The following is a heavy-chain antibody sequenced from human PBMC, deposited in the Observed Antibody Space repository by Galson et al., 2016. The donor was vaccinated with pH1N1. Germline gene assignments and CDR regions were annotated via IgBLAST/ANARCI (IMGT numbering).Heavy chain of an antibody. J-gene: IGHJ2*01. CDR2: MNPNNGNA. V-gene: IGHV1-8*01. CDR1: GYTLTSYD. CDR3: ARGPVYWYFDL. Sequence: SVKVSCKASGYTLTSYDINWVRQATGQGLEWMGWMNPNNGNADYAPKFQGRVTSTRNASISTAYMELSSLTSEDTAVYYCARGPVYWYFDLWGRGTPVIVSS.